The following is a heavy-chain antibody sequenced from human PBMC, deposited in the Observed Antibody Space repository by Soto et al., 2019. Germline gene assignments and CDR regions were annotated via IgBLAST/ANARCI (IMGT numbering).Heavy chain of an antibody. J-gene: IGHJ4*02. CDR2: ISRGGGTK. CDR3: TGEVASGY. D-gene: IGHD2-8*02. V-gene: IGHV3-30*03. CDR1: GFTVSTYG. Sequence: QVQLVESGGGVVQPGRSLRLSCAVSGFTVSTYGMHWVRQAPGKGLEWVAVISRGGGTKYYADSVKGRFTISRDNFRNTLVLEMNSLRSDDMAVYYCTGEVASGYWGQGTLVTVSS.